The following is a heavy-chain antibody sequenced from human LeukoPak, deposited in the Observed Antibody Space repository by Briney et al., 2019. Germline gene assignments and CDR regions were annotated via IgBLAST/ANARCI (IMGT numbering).Heavy chain of an antibody. CDR1: KFSFSSYW. J-gene: IGHJ5*02. Sequence: GGSLRLSCAASKFSFSSYWMHWVRQAPGKGLVWVSRINSDGSRTNYADSVKGRFTISRDNAKNTLYLQMSSLRAEDAAVYYCARVLTGSWDWFDPWGQGTLVTVSS. V-gene: IGHV3-74*01. D-gene: IGHD2-8*02. CDR3: ARVLTGSWDWFDP. CDR2: INSDGSRT.